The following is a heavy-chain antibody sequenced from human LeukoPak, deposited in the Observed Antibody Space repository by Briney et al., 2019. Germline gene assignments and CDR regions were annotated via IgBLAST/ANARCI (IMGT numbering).Heavy chain of an antibody. Sequence: PGGSLRLSCAASGFTVSSNYMSWVRQAPGKGLEWVSVIYSGGSTYYADSVKGRFTISRHNSKNTLYLQMNSLRAEDTAVYYCARDRWELQGDWFDPWGQGTLVTVSS. CDR1: GFTVSSNY. CDR2: IYSGGST. V-gene: IGHV3-53*04. CDR3: ARDRWELQGDWFDP. J-gene: IGHJ5*02. D-gene: IGHD1-26*01.